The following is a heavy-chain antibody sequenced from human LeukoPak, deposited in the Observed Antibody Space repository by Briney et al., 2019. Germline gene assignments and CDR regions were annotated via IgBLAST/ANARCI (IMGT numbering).Heavy chain of an antibody. J-gene: IGHJ5*02. Sequence: ASVKVSCKASGYTFSGYYIHWVRQAPGQGLEWMGWINPSGGSKSYAQKFQGRVTMTRDMSTSTVYMELSSLRSEDTAVYYCARDPPGGARSGWNNWFDPWGQGTLVTVSS. CDR1: GYTFSGYY. CDR3: ARDPPGGARSGWNNWFDP. CDR2: INPSGGSK. V-gene: IGHV1-46*01. D-gene: IGHD6-19*01.